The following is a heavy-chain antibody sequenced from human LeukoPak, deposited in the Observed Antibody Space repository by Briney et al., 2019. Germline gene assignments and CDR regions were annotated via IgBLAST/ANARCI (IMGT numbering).Heavy chain of an antibody. D-gene: IGHD6-19*01. V-gene: IGHV3-66*01. CDR2: IYSGGST. Sequence: GGSLRLSCAASGFTVSSNYMSWVRQAPGKGLEWVSVIYSGGSTYYADSVKGRFTTSRDNSRNTLYLQMNSLRAEDTAVYYCARGGITVAGLKTYFDYWGQGTLVTVSS. J-gene: IGHJ4*02. CDR3: ARGGITVAGLKTYFDY. CDR1: GFTVSSNY.